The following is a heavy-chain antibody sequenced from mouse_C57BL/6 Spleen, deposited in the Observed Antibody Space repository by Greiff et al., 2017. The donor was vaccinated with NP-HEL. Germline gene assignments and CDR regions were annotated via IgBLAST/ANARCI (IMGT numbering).Heavy chain of an antibody. J-gene: IGHJ3*01. Sequence: EVQLQQSGPELVKPGASVKMSCKASGYTFTDYNMHWVKQSHGKSLEWIGYINPNNGGTSYNQKFKGKATLTVNKSSSTAYMELRSLTSEDSAVYYCARPNWDLAWFAYWGQGTLVTVSA. CDR2: INPNNGGT. CDR3: ARPNWDLAWFAY. D-gene: IGHD4-1*01. V-gene: IGHV1-22*01. CDR1: GYTFTDYN.